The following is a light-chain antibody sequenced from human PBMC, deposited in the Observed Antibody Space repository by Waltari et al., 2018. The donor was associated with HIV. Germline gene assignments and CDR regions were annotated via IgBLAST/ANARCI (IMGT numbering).Light chain of an antibody. CDR2: KDS. CDR3: QSTDSSGTYVV. V-gene: IGLV3-25*03. J-gene: IGLJ2*01. Sequence: SYELTQPPSLSVSPGRPASITCSGDALPNQYAYWYQQKAGQAPVLIIYKDSERPSGIPERFSGSSSWTTVTLTISGVQAEDEADYYCQSTDSSGTYVVFGGGTKVTVL. CDR1: ALPNQY.